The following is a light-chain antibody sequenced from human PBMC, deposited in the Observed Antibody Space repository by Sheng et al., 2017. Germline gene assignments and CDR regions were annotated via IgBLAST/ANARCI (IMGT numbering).Light chain of an antibody. CDR1: SSNIGANFD. CDR3: SSYSSSSTPSYV. J-gene: IGLJ1*01. V-gene: IGLV1-40*01. CDR2: GNT. Sequence: QSVLTQPPSVSGAPGQRVTISCTGSSSNIGANFDVKWYQQFRGTAPKLLIYGNTNRPSGVPDRFSGSKSDTSASLAITGLQPEDEADYFCSSYSSSSTPSYVFGTGTKVTVL.